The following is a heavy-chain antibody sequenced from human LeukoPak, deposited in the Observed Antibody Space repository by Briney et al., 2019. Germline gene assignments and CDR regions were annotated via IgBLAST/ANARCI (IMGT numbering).Heavy chain of an antibody. V-gene: IGHV3-23*01. CDR2: ISGSGGST. J-gene: IGHJ4*02. Sequence: PGGSLRLCCAASGFTFSGYAMSWVRQAPGKGLEWVSAISGSGGSTYYADSVKGRFTISRDNSKNTLYLQMNSLRAEDTAVYYCAKLSREISTLWSGYTYYFDYWGQGTLVTVSS. CDR3: AKLSREISTLWSGYTYYFDY. D-gene: IGHD3-3*01. CDR1: GFTFSGYA.